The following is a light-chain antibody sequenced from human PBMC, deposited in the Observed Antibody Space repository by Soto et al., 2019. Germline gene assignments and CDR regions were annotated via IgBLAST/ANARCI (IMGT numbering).Light chain of an antibody. J-gene: IGKJ1*01. Sequence: DIQMTQSPSTLSASVGDRVTITCRASQTISRWLAWYQQKPGKAPKLLIYEATILQSGVPSRFSGSGSGTEFTLAISSLQPDDFATYYCQEYETFSPWTFGPGTKV. CDR3: QEYETFSPWT. CDR2: EAT. V-gene: IGKV1-5*03. CDR1: QTISRW.